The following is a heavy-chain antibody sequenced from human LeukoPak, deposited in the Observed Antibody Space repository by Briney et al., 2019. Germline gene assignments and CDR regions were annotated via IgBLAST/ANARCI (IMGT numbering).Heavy chain of an antibody. D-gene: IGHD6-19*01. Sequence: SETLSLTCTVSGGSISSYYWSWIRQPAGKGLEWIGRIHTSGSANYNPSLKSRVTMSVDTSKNQFSLKVTSVTAADAAVYYCARAWQWLPLDSWGQGTLVTVSS. CDR1: GGSISSYY. V-gene: IGHV4-4*07. CDR2: IHTSGSA. J-gene: IGHJ4*02. CDR3: ARAWQWLPLDS.